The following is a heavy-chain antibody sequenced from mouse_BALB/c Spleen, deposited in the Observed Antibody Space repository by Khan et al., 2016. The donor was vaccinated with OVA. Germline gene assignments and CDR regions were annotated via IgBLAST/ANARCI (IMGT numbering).Heavy chain of an antibody. CDR2: ISYSGRT. Sequence: EVQLQESGPGLVKPSQSLSLTCTVTGYSITSDYAWNWIRQFPGNKLEWMGYISYSGRTSYNPSLKSRISVTRDTSKNQFFLPLNSVTTEDTATYYYGMGRTYWGQGTLVTVSA. J-gene: IGHJ3*01. CDR3: GMGRTY. CDR1: GYSITSDYA. V-gene: IGHV3-2*02. D-gene: IGHD4-1*01.